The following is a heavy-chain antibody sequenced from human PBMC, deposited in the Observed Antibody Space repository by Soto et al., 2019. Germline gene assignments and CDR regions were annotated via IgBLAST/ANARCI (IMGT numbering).Heavy chain of an antibody. CDR3: ARGRRVSGWFGVDY. D-gene: IGHD3-10*01. V-gene: IGHV1-46*01. J-gene: IGHJ4*02. Sequence: QVQLVQSGAEVKKPGASVKVSCRASGYTFTKYYMHWVRQAPRQGLEWMGVINPTGSNTANAQKFQGRVTMTRDTSTSTVYMELSSLRSDDTAVSYCARGRRVSGWFGVDYWGKGTLITVSS. CDR2: INPTGSNT. CDR1: GYTFTKYY.